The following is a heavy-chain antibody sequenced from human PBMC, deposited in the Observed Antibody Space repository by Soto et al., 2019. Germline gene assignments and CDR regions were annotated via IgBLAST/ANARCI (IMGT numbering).Heavy chain of an antibody. D-gene: IGHD3-3*01. CDR1: GGSFSGYY. Sequence: SETLSLTCAVYGGSFSGYYWSWIRQPPGKGLEWIGEINHSGSTNYNPSLKSRVTISVDTSKNQFSLKLSSVTAADTAVYYCARAWYYDFWSGYLFDYWGQGTLVTAPQ. V-gene: IGHV4-34*01. CDR2: INHSGST. CDR3: ARAWYYDFWSGYLFDY. J-gene: IGHJ4*02.